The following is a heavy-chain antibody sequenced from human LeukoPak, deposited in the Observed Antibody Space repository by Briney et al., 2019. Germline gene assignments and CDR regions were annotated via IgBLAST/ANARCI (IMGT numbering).Heavy chain of an antibody. Sequence: SVKVSCKASGGTFSSYTISWVRQAPGQGLEWMGRIIPILGIANYAQKFQGRVTITADKSTSTAYMELSSLRSEETAVYYCARMSSGSYFGRYYYYGMDVWGQGTTVTVSS. CDR2: IIPILGIA. D-gene: IGHD3-10*01. CDR3: ARMSSGSYFGRYYYYGMDV. J-gene: IGHJ6*02. CDR1: GGTFSSYT. V-gene: IGHV1-69*02.